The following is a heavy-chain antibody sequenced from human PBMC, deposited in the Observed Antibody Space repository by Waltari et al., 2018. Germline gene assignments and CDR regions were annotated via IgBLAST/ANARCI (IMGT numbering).Heavy chain of an antibody. V-gene: IGHV3-48*03. CDR2: SRSGGSNI. CDR3: TRERSVTGKGNLDY. D-gene: IGHD3-10*01. Sequence: EVQLVESGGGLVQTGGSLRLSCAAYGFTFSSYEMNWVRQAPGKGLEWVSDSRSGGSNICYAESVKGRFTISRDNAKNSLYLQMNSLRVEDTAVYYCTRERSVTGKGNLDYWGQGTLVTVSS. CDR1: GFTFSSYE. J-gene: IGHJ4*02.